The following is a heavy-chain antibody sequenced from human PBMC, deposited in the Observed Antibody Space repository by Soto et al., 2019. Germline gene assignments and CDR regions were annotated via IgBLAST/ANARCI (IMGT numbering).Heavy chain of an antibody. D-gene: IGHD3-10*01. CDR3: ARAMVRGKNYYGVDV. Sequence: GESLKISCKGLGNSFNNWIGWVRQMPGKGQEWVGIIYPGDSDTRYSPSFQGQVTISADKSISTAYLQWSSLKASDTAMYYCARAMVRGKNYYGVDVWGQGTTVTVSS. CDR1: GNSFNNW. J-gene: IGHJ6*02. V-gene: IGHV5-51*01. CDR2: IYPGDSDT.